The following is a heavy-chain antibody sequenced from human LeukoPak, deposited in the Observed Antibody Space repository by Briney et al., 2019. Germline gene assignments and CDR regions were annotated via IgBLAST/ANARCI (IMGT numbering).Heavy chain of an antibody. CDR3: ARDTMVRGVLRGGMDV. Sequence: SETLSLTCTVSGGSISSGAHYWSWIRQPPGKGLEWIGYIYYSENTYYNPSLESRITISVDTPKNQFSLKLSSVTAADTAVYYCARDTMVRGVLRGGMDVWGQGTTVTVSS. V-gene: IGHV4-30-4*01. J-gene: IGHJ6*02. CDR2: IYYSENT. CDR1: GGSISSGAHY. D-gene: IGHD3-10*01.